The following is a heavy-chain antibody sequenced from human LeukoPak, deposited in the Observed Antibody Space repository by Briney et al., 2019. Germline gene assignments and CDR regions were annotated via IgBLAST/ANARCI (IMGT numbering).Heavy chain of an antibody. CDR3: ARGVVSGRFGDYYYYMDV. CDR2: VNDRGST. J-gene: IGHJ6*03. CDR1: GGSFSGHY. V-gene: IGHV4-34*01. Sequence: PSETLSLTCAVYGGSFSGHYWTWIRQPPGKGLQWIGEVNDRGSTNYNPSLKSRLTISEDKSKKQFSLRLPSVTAADTADYYCARGVVSGRFGDYYYYMDVWGKGTTVTVSS. D-gene: IGHD3-16*01.